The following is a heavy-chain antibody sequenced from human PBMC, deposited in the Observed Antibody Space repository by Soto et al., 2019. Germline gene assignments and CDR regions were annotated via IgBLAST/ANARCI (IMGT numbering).Heavy chain of an antibody. V-gene: IGHV3-21*01. J-gene: IGHJ3*02. D-gene: IGHD3-3*01. CDR1: GFSFSRYS. Sequence: DVPLVESGGGQVRPGGSLRPSCAASGFSFSRYSMHWVRQAPGKGLEWVSSILSSSRYIYYAGSMKGRPTISRDNAKNSLFLQMSSLRAEDTAVYYCARGGQNFWMREDAFDMWGQGTMVTVSS. CDR2: ILSSSRYI. CDR3: ARGGQNFWMREDAFDM.